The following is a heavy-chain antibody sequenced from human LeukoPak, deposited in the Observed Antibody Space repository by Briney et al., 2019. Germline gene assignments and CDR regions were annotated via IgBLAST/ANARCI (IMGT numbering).Heavy chain of an antibody. Sequence: GGSLRLSCAASGFTFSNAWMNWVRQAPGKGLEWVGRIKSKTDAGTTDYAAPVKGRFTSARDDTKNKMYVQMNSLKTEDTAVYYCTTETYQFSSGWSFDYWGQGTLVTVSS. CDR1: GFTFSNAW. V-gene: IGHV3-15*01. J-gene: IGHJ4*02. CDR3: TTETYQFSSGWSFDY. CDR2: IKSKTDAGTT. D-gene: IGHD6-19*01.